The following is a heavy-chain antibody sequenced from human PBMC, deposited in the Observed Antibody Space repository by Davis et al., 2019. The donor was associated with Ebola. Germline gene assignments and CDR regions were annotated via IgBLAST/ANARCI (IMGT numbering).Heavy chain of an antibody. D-gene: IGHD3-9*01. J-gene: IGHJ5*02. CDR1: GFTFSGSA. CDR3: ARETLADGLLFDP. V-gene: IGHV3-73*01. Sequence: GESLKISCAASGFTFSGSAMHWVRQASGKGLEWVGRIRSKANSYATAYAASVKGRFTISRDDSKNTAYLQMNSLKTEDTAVYYCARETLADGLLFDPWGQGTLVTVSS. CDR2: IRSKANSYAT.